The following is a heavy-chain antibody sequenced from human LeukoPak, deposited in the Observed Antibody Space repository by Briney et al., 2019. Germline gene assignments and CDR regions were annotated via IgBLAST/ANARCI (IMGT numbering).Heavy chain of an antibody. J-gene: IGHJ5*02. Sequence: SETLSLTCDVSGGSFSGYYYSWIRQPPGKGLEWIGEVSHSGTTNYNSSLKSRVSMSVGASSTQFSLIMTSVTAADTAVYYCATSGWNGGGGFDPWGQGTLIIVSS. CDR2: VSHSGTT. CDR3: ATSGWNGGGGFDP. V-gene: IGHV4-34*01. D-gene: IGHD3-16*01. CDR1: GGSFSGYY.